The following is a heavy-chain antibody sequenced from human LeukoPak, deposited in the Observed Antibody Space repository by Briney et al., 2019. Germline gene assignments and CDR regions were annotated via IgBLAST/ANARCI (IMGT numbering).Heavy chain of an antibody. CDR1: GFTFDEYA. Sequence: GRSLRLSCAASGFTFDEYAMHWVRQAPGKGLEWVSGISWNSGSIGYADSVKGRFTISRDNAKNSLYLQMNSLRAEDMALYYCAKELRGHSYGYELDYWGQGTLVTVSS. J-gene: IGHJ4*02. D-gene: IGHD5-18*01. CDR2: ISWNSGSI. V-gene: IGHV3-9*03. CDR3: AKELRGHSYGYELDY.